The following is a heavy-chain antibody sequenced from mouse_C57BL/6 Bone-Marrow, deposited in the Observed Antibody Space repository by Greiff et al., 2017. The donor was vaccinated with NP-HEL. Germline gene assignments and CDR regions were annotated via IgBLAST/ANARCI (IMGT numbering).Heavy chain of an antibody. CDR1: GYTFTSYW. D-gene: IGHD2-3*01. Sequence: VQLQQPGAELVKPGASVKMSCKASGYTFTSYWITWVKQRPGQGLAWIGDIYPGSGSTNYNEKFKSKATLTVDTSSSTAYMQLSSLTSEDSAVYYCARAFDGFNWYFDVWGTGTTVTVSS. CDR3: ARAFDGFNWYFDV. J-gene: IGHJ1*03. CDR2: IYPGSGST. V-gene: IGHV1-55*01.